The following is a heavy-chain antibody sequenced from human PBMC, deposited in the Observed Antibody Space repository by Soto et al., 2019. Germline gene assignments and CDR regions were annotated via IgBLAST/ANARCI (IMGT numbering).Heavy chain of an antibody. V-gene: IGHV4-34*01. J-gene: IGHJ6*02. D-gene: IGHD2-2*01. CDR1: GGSFSGYY. CDR2: INHSGST. Sequence: PSETLSLTCAVYGGSFSGYYWSWIRQPPGKGLEWIGEINHSGSTNYNPSLKSRVTISIDTAKNHLSLILSSVTAADTATYYCTRIYCTTTSCFINGMDVWGQETTVTVSS. CDR3: TRIYCTTTSCFINGMDV.